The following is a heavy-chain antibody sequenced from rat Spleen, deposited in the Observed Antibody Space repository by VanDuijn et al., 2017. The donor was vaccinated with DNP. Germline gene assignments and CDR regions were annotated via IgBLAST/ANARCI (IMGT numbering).Heavy chain of an antibody. CDR1: GLTFNNYW. CDR3: ATNWELYY. CDR2: ITDSGGST. Sequence: EVQLVESGGDLVQFGRSLKLSCVASGLTFNNYWMTWIRQVPGKGLEWVASITDSGGSTYYLDSVKGRFTISRDIAKNTLYLQMNSLRSEDTATYYCATNWELYYWGQGVMVTVSS. J-gene: IGHJ2*01. V-gene: IGHV5-31*01. D-gene: IGHD5-1*01.